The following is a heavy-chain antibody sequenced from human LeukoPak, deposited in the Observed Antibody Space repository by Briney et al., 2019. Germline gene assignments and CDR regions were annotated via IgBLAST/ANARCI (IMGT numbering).Heavy chain of an antibody. Sequence: GGSLRLSCAASGFTFSSYSMNWVRQAPGKGLGWVSSITSSSSYIYYTDSVKGRFTISRDNAKNSLYLQMNSLRAEDTAVYYCARDRAALKVGATDYWGQGTLVTVSS. CDR1: GFTFSSYS. D-gene: IGHD1-26*01. J-gene: IGHJ4*02. CDR3: ARDRAALKVGATDY. V-gene: IGHV3-21*01. CDR2: ITSSSSYI.